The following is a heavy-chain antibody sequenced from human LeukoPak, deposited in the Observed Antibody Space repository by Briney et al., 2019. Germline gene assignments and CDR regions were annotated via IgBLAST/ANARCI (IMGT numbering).Heavy chain of an antibody. D-gene: IGHD3-10*01. V-gene: IGHV4-34*01. J-gene: IGHJ3*02. CDR1: GGSFSGYY. CDR2: INHSGST. CDR3: ARAPIWFGNFKGAFDI. Sequence: PSETLSLTCAVYGGSFSGYYWSWIRQPPGKGLEWIGEINHSGSTNYNPSLKSRVTISVDTSKNQFSLKLSSVTAADTAVYYCARAPIWFGNFKGAFDIWGQGTMVTVSS.